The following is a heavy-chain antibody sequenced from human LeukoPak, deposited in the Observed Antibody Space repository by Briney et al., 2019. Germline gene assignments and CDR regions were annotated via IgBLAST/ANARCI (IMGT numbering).Heavy chain of an antibody. CDR1: GYTFTSYG. J-gene: IGHJ4*02. CDR3: AVIRAIDDYFDY. D-gene: IGHD3-16*02. CDR2: IGAYNGNT. V-gene: IGHV1-18*01. Sequence: ASVKVSCKASGYTFTSYGISWVRQAPGQGLEWMGWIGAYNGNTNYAQKLQGRVTMTTDTSTSTAYMELRSLRSDDTAVYYCAVIRAIDDYFDYWGQGTLVTVSS.